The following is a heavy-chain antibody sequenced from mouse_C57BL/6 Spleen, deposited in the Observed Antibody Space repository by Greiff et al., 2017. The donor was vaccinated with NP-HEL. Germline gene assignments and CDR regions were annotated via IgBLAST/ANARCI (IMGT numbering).Heavy chain of an antibody. Sequence: QAQLQQPGAELVRPGTSVKLSCKASGYTFTSYWMHWVKQRPGQGLEWIGVIDPSDSYTNYNQKFKGKATLTVDTSSSTAYMQLSSLTSEDSAVYYCARSLYGNSWFAYWGQGTLVTVSA. CDR2: IDPSDSYT. V-gene: IGHV1-59*01. CDR1: GYTFTSYW. D-gene: IGHD2-1*01. CDR3: ARSLYGNSWFAY. J-gene: IGHJ3*01.